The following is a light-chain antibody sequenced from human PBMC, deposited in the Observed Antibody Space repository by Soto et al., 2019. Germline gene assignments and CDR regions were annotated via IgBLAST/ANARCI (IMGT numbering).Light chain of an antibody. CDR3: QQHHKWPLT. CDR1: ESINNN. J-gene: IGKJ4*01. CDR2: AAT. V-gene: IGKV3-15*01. Sequence: EIVMTQSPATLSVSPGEGATLSCTASESINNNLAWYQQKPGQAPRLLIYAATTRATGFPARFSGSGSGTEFTLTISSLQSEDFAVYYCQQHHKWPLTFGGGTQVDI.